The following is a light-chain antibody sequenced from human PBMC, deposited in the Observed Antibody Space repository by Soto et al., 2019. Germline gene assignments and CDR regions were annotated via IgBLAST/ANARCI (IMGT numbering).Light chain of an antibody. V-gene: IGKV3-15*01. CDR1: QSVSSK. J-gene: IGKJ1*01. CDR2: GAS. Sequence: EIVMTQSPATLSVSPGERATLSCRASQSVSSKLAWYQQKPGQAPRLLVYGASTRATGVPDRFSGSGSGTAFIPTISSLQSEDFSVYYCQQYNNWLRSFGQGTKVEIK. CDR3: QQYNNWLRS.